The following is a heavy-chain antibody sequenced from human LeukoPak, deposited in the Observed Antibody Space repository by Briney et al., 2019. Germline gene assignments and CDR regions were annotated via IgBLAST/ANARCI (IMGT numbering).Heavy chain of an antibody. D-gene: IGHD2-2*01. V-gene: IGHV4-34*01. CDR2: INHSGST. J-gene: IGHJ4*02. Sequence: SETLSLTCAVYGGSFSGYYWSWIRQPPGKGLEWIGEINHSGSTNYNPSLKSRVTMSLDTSKNQFSLKLSSVTAADTAVYYCARSYAHDYWGQGTLVTVSS. CDR1: GGSFSGYY. CDR3: ARSYAHDY.